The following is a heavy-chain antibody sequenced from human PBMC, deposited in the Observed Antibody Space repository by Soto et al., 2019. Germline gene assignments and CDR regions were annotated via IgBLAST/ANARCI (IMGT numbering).Heavy chain of an antibody. J-gene: IGHJ5*02. V-gene: IGHV3-23*01. Sequence: EVQLLQSGGGLVQPGGSLRLSCAASGFTFSNYVMTWVRQAPRKGLDWVSSITASGDIEAYAPSVRGRFTISRDNSKDTLSLQMTSLRVEDTAIYYCAKDRSPAGTRKNWFDPWGQGTLVTVSS. D-gene: IGHD2-2*01. CDR3: AKDRSPAGTRKNWFDP. CDR1: GFTFSNYV. CDR2: ITASGDIE.